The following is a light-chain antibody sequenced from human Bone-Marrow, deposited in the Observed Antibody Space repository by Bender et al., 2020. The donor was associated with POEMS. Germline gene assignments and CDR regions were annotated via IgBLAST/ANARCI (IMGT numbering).Light chain of an antibody. CDR2: DGT. V-gene: IGLV2-14*01. CDR1: RRDDDGYNY. Sequence: QSALTQPASVSGSPGQSITISCTGTRRDDDGYNYVSWYQQRPGTAPKLIIYDGTNRPSGISNRFSGSKSGTTASLTISGLQAEDEADYYCSSYRTLSTLAFGGGTKLTVL. J-gene: IGLJ2*01. CDR3: SSYRTLSTLA.